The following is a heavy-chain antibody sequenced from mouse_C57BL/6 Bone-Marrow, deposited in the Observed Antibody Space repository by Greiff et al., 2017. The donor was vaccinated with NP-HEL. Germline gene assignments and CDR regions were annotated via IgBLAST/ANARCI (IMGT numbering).Heavy chain of an antibody. V-gene: IGHV5-17*01. J-gene: IGHJ1*03. D-gene: IGHD1-1*01. CDR2: ISCGSSTI. CDR1: GFPFRDYG. CDR3: ARVDYYGSSYGYWYFDV. Sequence: VQLKASGGGLVKPGGSPKLSCAASGFPFRDYGMHWVRQAPEKGLEWVAYISCGSSTIYYADTVKGRVTISRDNAKNTLFLQMASLRSEDTAMYYCARVDYYGSSYGYWYFDVWGTGTTVTVCS.